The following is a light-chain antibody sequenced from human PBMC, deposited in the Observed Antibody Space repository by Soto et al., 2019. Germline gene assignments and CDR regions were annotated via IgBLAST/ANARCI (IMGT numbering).Light chain of an antibody. V-gene: IGLV2-11*01. CDR1: RNDVGAYNY. Sequence: QSALAHLRSVSGSPGQSVTISCTGTRNDVGAYNYVSWYQQHPGRPPTLMIYDVARWPSSVPDRFSGSKSGNTASLTISGLQAEDEADDHCSSYSSGSTLCVFGTGTKVTV. J-gene: IGLJ1*01. CDR2: DVA. CDR3: SSYSSGSTLCV.